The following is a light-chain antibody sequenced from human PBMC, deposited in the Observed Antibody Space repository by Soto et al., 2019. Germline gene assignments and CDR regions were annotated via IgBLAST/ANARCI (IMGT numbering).Light chain of an antibody. Sequence: EIVLTQSPATLSLSPGDRATLSCRASQSVSSYLAWYQQKPGQAPRLLIYDASNRATGIPARFSGSGSGTDSTLAISSLEPEDFAVYYCQQRSNWPPGYTFGQGTKLEIK. CDR3: QQRSNWPPGYT. CDR2: DAS. J-gene: IGKJ2*01. CDR1: QSVSSY. V-gene: IGKV3-11*01.